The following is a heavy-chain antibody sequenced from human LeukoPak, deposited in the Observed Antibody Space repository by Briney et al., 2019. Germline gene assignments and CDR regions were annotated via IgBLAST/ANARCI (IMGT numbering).Heavy chain of an antibody. CDR3: AREGGYAVAGTYDY. CDR2: ITQDGSEK. J-gene: IGHJ4*02. Sequence: GGSLRLSCAASGFTFSNYAMSWVRQSPGKGLEWVANITQDGSEKYYVDSVKGRFTISRDNAKNSLYLQMNSLRAEDTAVYYCAREGGYAVAGTYDYWGQGTLVTVSS. CDR1: GFTFSNYA. V-gene: IGHV3-7*01. D-gene: IGHD6-19*01.